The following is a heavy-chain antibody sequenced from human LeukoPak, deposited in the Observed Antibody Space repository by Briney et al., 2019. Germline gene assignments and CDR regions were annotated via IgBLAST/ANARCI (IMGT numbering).Heavy chain of an antibody. V-gene: IGHV1-2*02. Sequence: ASVKVSCKASGYTFTGYYMHWVRQAPGQGLEWMGWINPNSGGTNYAQKFQGRVTMTEDTSTDTAYMELSSLRSEDTAVYYCATDWGSYSSSWYGRYWGQGTLVTVSS. CDR2: INPNSGGT. CDR3: ATDWGSYSSSWYGRY. D-gene: IGHD6-13*01. J-gene: IGHJ4*02. CDR1: GYTFTGYY.